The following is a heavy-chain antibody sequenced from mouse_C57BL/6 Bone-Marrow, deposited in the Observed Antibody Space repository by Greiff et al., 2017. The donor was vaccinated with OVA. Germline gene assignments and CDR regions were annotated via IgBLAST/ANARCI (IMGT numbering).Heavy chain of an antibody. CDR3: TRGYSNGYAMEN. D-gene: IGHD2-5*01. Sequence: VQLQQSGAELVRPGASVTLSCTASGYTFTDYDMHWVKQPPVHGLEWIGAIDPDTGGTAYNPKFKGTAILTADTSSRTAYMELRSLTSEDSAVYYCTRGYSNGYAMENGGQGTAVTVTS. CDR1: GYTFTDYD. J-gene: IGHJ4*01. CDR2: IDPDTGGT. V-gene: IGHV1-15*01.